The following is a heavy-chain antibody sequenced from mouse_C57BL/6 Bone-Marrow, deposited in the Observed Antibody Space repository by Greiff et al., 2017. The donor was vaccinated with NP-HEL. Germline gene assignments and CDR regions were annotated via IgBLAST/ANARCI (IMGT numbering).Heavy chain of an antibody. D-gene: IGHD1-1*01. CDR3: ARATVVAAYYFDC. Sequence: DVQLQESGPGLAKPSQTLSLTCSVTGYSITSDYWNWIRKFPGNKLEYMGYISYSGSTYYNPSFKSRISITRDTSKNQYYLQLNSVTTEDTATDYFARATVVAAYYFDCWGQGPTLTVSS. CDR1: GYSITSDY. J-gene: IGHJ2*01. V-gene: IGHV3-8*01. CDR2: ISYSGST.